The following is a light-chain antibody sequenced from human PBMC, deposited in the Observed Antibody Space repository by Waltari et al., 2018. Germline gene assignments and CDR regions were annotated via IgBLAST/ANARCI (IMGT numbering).Light chain of an antibody. J-gene: IGKJ2*01. CDR2: AAS. CDR3: QQSYSTPRT. Sequence: DIQMTQSPSSLSASVGDRVTITCRASQSITTYLNWYQQKPGKAPKLLIYAASSLQSGVPSRFSGRGSGIHFTLTISSLQPEDFATYYCQQSYSTPRTFGQGTKLEIK. CDR1: QSITTY. V-gene: IGKV1-39*01.